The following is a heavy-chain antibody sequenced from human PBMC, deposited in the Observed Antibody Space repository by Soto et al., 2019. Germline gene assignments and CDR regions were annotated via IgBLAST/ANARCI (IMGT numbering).Heavy chain of an antibody. CDR3: ARFKGGYDNYFDY. J-gene: IGHJ4*02. Sequence: SETLSLTCTISGGPISSGDYYWSWIRQPPGKGLEWIGYIYYSGSTYYNPSLKSRVTISVDTSKNQFSLKLTSVTAADSAIYYCARFKGGYDNYFDYWGQGTLVTSPQ. D-gene: IGHD5-12*01. CDR2: IYYSGST. V-gene: IGHV4-30-4*02. CDR1: GGPISSGDYY.